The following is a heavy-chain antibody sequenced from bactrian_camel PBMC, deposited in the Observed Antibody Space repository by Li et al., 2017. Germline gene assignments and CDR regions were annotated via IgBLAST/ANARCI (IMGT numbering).Heavy chain of an antibody. CDR1: GNFVSLNC. D-gene: IGHD6*01. Sequence: HVQLVESGGGSVQSGGSLNLSCVVSGNFVSLNCMGWFRQGPGKAREGVAALYLGGTGGDDTYYVDSVKGRFTISVDKAKNILYLQMNSLKPEDTAMYFCAAVSRYGGSWSPGCPGTVFSYAYNFWGQGTQVTVS. V-gene: IGHV3S54*01. J-gene: IGHJ4*01. CDR2: LYLGGTGGDDT. CDR3: AAVSRYGGSWSPGCPGTVFSYAYNF.